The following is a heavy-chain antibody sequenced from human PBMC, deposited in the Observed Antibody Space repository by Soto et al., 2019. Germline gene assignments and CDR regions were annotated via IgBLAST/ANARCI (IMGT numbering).Heavy chain of an antibody. Sequence: HPGGSLRLSCSASGFTFSSYAMHWVRQAPGKGLEYVSAISSNGGSTYYADSVKGRFTISRDNSKNTLYLQMSSLRAEDTAVYYCVKGAEGYDFPLGLDVWGQGTTVTVSS. CDR1: GFTFSSYA. D-gene: IGHD3-3*01. V-gene: IGHV3-64D*08. CDR2: ISSNGGST. J-gene: IGHJ6*02. CDR3: VKGAEGYDFPLGLDV.